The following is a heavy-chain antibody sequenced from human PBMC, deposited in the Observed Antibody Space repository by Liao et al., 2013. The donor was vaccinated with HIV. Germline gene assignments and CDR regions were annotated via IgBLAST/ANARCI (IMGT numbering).Heavy chain of an antibody. V-gene: IGHV4-59*12. CDR1: GGSISSYY. CDR3: VRGPGSTSD. J-gene: IGHJ4*02. Sequence: QVQLQESGPGLVKPSETLSLTCTVSGGSISSYYWSWIRQPPGKRLEWIGEINHAGRTNYNPSLNSRVIISIDTSKNQFSLKLNSVTVADTAVYYCVRGPGSTSDWSQGTLVTVSS. D-gene: IGHD2-2*01. CDR2: INHAGRT.